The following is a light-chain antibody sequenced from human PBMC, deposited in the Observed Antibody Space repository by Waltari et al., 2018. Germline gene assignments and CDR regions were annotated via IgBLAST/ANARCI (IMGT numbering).Light chain of an antibody. V-gene: IGKV2-30*02. CDR2: TVS. Sequence: DIAMTQSPLSLPVTLGQPASISCRSSQSLVHNDGNTYLNWFHQRPGQSPRRLIYTVSNRDSGVPDRFSGSGSGTDFTMKISRVEAEDVGVYYCMQGSQAPTFGQGTRLEIK. CDR3: MQGSQAPT. CDR1: QSLVHNDGNTY. J-gene: IGKJ5*01.